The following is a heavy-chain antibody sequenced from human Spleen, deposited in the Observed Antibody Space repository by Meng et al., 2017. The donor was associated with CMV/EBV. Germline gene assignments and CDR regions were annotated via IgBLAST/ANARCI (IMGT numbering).Heavy chain of an antibody. CDR2: IYYTEDT. V-gene: IGHV4-39*07. Sequence: SETLSLTCTVSGGSISSSSYYWGWIRQPPGKGLQYIGNIYYTEDTYYNPSLKSRVTVSIDTSKNQFFLKVTSVTAADTAVYYCARIQATEDIWGQGALVTVSS. J-gene: IGHJ4*02. CDR3: ARIQATEDI. CDR1: GGSISSSSYY. D-gene: IGHD5-12*01.